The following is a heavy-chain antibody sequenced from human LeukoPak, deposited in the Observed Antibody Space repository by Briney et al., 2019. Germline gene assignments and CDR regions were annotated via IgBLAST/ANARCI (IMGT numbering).Heavy chain of an antibody. V-gene: IGHV4-4*02. D-gene: IGHD3-22*01. CDR1: GGSISTYYW. Sequence: PSETLSLTCTVSGGSISTYYWWSWVRQPPGKGLEWIGEIYQSGSTNSNPSLKNRVTISIDKSKNQFSLKLSSVTAADTAVYYCAGSTMIRARAFDIWGQGTMVTVSS. CDR3: AGSTMIRARAFDI. CDR2: IYQSGST. J-gene: IGHJ3*02.